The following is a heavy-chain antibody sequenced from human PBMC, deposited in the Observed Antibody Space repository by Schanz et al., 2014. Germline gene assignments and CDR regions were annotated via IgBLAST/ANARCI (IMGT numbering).Heavy chain of an antibody. CDR2: MNPNSGNP. V-gene: IGHV1-8*02. CDR3: ARGRTFDY. Sequence: QVQLVQSGAEGKKPGSSMKVSCKASGGTFSTYPINWLRQAPGQGLEWLGWMNPNSGNPGFAQKFRGRVTMTRNTSMSTAYIELHILTSEDTAVYYCARGRTFDYWGQGTLVTVSS. J-gene: IGHJ4*02. CDR1: GGTFSTYP.